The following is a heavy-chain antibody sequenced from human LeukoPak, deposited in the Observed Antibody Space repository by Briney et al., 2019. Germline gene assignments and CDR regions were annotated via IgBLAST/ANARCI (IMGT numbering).Heavy chain of an antibody. CDR2: ITPNSGGT. J-gene: IGHJ5*02. CDR3: ARGFRLSAIEDWFDP. Sequence: GALVKVSCKASGYTFTAYYVHWVRQAPGQGLEWMGWITPNSGGTKYAQKFQGRVTMTRDASISTAYMELSGLRSDDTAVYYCARGFRLSAIEDWFDPWGQGTLVTVSS. D-gene: IGHD2-2*02. CDR1: GYTFTAYY. V-gene: IGHV1-2*02.